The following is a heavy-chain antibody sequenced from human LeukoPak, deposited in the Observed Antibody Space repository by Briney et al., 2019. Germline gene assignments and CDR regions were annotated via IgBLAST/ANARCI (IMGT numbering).Heavy chain of an antibody. Sequence: GGSLRLSCAASGFTFDTYWMHWVRQAPGKGLEWVAVISYDGDNKFYADSVKGRFTISRDNPKNTLYLQMNSLRAEDTAVYYCAKDPYSDYVVVDYFDYWGQGTLVTVSS. CDR2: ISYDGDNK. J-gene: IGHJ4*02. D-gene: IGHD4-11*01. V-gene: IGHV3-30*18. CDR1: GFTFDTYW. CDR3: AKDPYSDYVVVDYFDY.